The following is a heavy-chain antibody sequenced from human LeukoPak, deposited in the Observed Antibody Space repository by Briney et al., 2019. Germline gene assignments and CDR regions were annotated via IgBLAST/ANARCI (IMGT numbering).Heavy chain of an antibody. Sequence: PGGSLRLSCAASGFTFSSYEMNWVRQAPGKGLVWVSRIKSDGSSTTYADSVKGRFTISRDNAKNTLYLQMNSLRAEDTAVYYCARDRRAYYGSGSYNWFDPWGQGTLVTVSS. CDR3: ARDRRAYYGSGSYNWFDP. J-gene: IGHJ5*02. D-gene: IGHD3-10*01. CDR1: GFTFSSYE. V-gene: IGHV3-74*01. CDR2: IKSDGSST.